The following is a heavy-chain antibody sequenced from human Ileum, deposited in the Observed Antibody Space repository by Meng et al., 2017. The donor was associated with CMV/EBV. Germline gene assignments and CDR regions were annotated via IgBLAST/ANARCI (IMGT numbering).Heavy chain of an antibody. CDR3: AQSAPAFDI. V-gene: IGHV4-59*01. CDR1: GGSISSYN. CDR2: IYSSGST. D-gene: IGHD3-3*01. J-gene: IGHJ3*02. Sequence: SETLSLTCTVSGGSISSYNWSWIRQPPGKGLEWIGYIYSSGSTNYNPSLKSRVTISMDTSKNQFSLKLRSVTAADTAVYHCAQSAPAFDIWGQGTMVTRLL.